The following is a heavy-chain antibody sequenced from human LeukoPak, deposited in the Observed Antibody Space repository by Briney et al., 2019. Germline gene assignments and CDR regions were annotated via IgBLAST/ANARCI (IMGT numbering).Heavy chain of an antibody. V-gene: IGHV3-7*01. J-gene: IGHJ4*02. CDR3: ARDKYLAAAGPFDN. CDR2: IKQDGSEK. D-gene: IGHD6-13*01. CDR1: GFSFSNYW. Sequence: GGSLRLSCADSGFSFSNYWMSWVRQAPGKGLEWVANIKQDGSEKYYVDSVKGRFTISRDSYKSTLYLQMNSLRVEDTALYYCARDKYLAAAGPFDNWGQGTLVTVSS.